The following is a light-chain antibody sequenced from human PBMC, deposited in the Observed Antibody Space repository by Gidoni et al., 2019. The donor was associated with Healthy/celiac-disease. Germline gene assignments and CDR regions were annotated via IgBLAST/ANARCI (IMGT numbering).Light chain of an antibody. V-gene: IGLV1-40*01. J-gene: IGLJ2*01. CDR2: GNI. CDR1: SSNIGAGYD. CDR3: QSYDSSLSGVV. Sequence: QSVLTQPRSLSGAPGQRVTISCTGSSSNIGAGYDVHWYQQLPGTAPKLLIYGNINRPSGVPDRFSGSKSGTSASLAITGLQAEDEADYYCQSYDSSLSGVVFGGGTKLTVL.